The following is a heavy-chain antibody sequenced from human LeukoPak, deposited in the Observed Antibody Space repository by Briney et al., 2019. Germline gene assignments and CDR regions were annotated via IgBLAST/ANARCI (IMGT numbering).Heavy chain of an antibody. D-gene: IGHD3-22*01. V-gene: IGHV3-23*01. Sequence: GGSLRLSCTVSGFTFGDYAMTWVRQAPGKGLEWVSTISASAFTSYYAESVKGRFTISRHKVNNTLSLQMDNLRAEDTAIYYCAKSRTPYHYESSGYSDAFDFWGQGTMVTVSS. J-gene: IGHJ3*01. CDR1: GFTFGDYA. CDR2: ISASAFTS. CDR3: AKSRTPYHYESSGYSDAFDF.